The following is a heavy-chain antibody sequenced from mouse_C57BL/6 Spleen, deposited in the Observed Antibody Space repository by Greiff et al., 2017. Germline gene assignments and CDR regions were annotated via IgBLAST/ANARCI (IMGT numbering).Heavy chain of an antibody. D-gene: IGHD3-3*01. CDR3: ARRKANPHAMDY. Sequence: EVHLVESGPVLVKPGASVKMSCKASGYTFTDYYMNWVKQSHGKSLEWIGVINPYNGGTSYNQKFKGKATLTVDKSSSTAYMELNSLTSEDSAVYYCARRKANPHAMDYWGQGTSVTGSS. CDR2: INPYNGGT. V-gene: IGHV1-19*01. J-gene: IGHJ4*01. CDR1: GYTFTDYY.